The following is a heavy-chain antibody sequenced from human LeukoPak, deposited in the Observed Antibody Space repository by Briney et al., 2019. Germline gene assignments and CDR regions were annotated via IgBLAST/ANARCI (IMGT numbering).Heavy chain of an antibody. CDR2: IYYSGST. D-gene: IGHD4-17*01. J-gene: IGHJ4*02. CDR1: GGSISSYY. CDR3: ARGYGDYDY. V-gene: IGHV4-59*01. Sequence: KPSETLSLTCTVSGGSISSYYWSWIRQPPGKGLEWIGYIYYSGSTNRNPSLKSRVTISVDTSKNQFSLKLSSVTAADTAVYYCARGYGDYDYWGQGTLVTVSS.